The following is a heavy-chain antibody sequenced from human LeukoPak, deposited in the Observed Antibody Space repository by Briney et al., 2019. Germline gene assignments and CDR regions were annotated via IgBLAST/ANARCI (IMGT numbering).Heavy chain of an antibody. CDR1: GYTFTGYY. CDR3: ARVTTVTTYYYYGMDV. J-gene: IGHJ6*02. CDR2: INPNSGGT. Sequence: ASVKVSCKASGYTFTGYYMHWVRQAPGQGLEWMGWINPNSGGTNYAQKFQGRVTMTRDTSISTAYMELSRLRSDDTAVYYCARVTTVTTYYYYGMDVWGQGTTVTVSS. V-gene: IGHV1-2*02. D-gene: IGHD4-17*01.